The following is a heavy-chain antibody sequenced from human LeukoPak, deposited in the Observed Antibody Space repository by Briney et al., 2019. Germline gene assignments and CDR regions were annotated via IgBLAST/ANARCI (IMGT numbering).Heavy chain of an antibody. CDR1: GFTFSNAW. Sequence: GGSLRLSCAASGFTFSNAWMSWVRQAPGKGLEWVGRIKSKTDGGTTDYAAPVKGRFTISRDDSKNTLYLQMNSLKTEDTAVYYCTTEALWEVIIPVRSLDYWGQGTLVTVSS. CDR3: TTEALWEVIIPVRSLDY. D-gene: IGHD3-3*01. CDR2: IKSKTDGGTT. V-gene: IGHV3-15*01. J-gene: IGHJ4*02.